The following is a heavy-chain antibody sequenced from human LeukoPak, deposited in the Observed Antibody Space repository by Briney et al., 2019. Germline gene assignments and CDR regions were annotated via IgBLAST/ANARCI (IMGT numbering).Heavy chain of an antibody. CDR2: ISSSSSYI. V-gene: IGHV3-21*05. J-gene: IGHJ6*03. CDR3: ARDPGYCSGGSCQYYYYYYMDV. D-gene: IGHD2-15*01. Sequence: GGSLRLSCAASGFTFSSYRMNWVRQAPGKGLEWVSYISSSSSYIYYADSVKGRFTISRDNAKNSLYLQMNSLRAEDTAVYYCARDPGYCSGGSCQYYYYYYMDVWGKGTTVTVSS. CDR1: GFTFSSYR.